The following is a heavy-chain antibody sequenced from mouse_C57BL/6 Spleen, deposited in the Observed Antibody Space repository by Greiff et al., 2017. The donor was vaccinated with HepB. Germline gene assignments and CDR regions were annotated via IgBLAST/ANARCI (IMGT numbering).Heavy chain of an antibody. J-gene: IGHJ4*01. CDR3: ARGDYGSSPLAMDY. CDR2: IDPSDSET. Sequence: QVQLQQPGAELVRPGSSVKLSCKASGYTFTSYWMHWVKQRPIQGLEWIGNIDPSDSETHYNQKFKDKATLTVDKSSSTAYMQLSSLTSEDSAVYDCARGDYGSSPLAMDYWGQGTSVTVSS. V-gene: IGHV1-52*01. CDR1: GYTFTSYW. D-gene: IGHD1-1*01.